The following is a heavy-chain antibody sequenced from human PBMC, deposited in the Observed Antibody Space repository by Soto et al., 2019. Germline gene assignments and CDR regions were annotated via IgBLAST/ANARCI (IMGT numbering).Heavy chain of an antibody. V-gene: IGHV1-2*04. CDR3: ARGPYSSPPPNWFDP. Sequence: ASVKVSCKASGYTFTGYYMHWVRQAPGQGLEWMGWINPNSGGTNYAQKFQGWVTMTRDTSISTAYMELSRLRSDDTAVYYCARGPYSSPPPNWFDPWGQGTLVTVSS. J-gene: IGHJ5*02. D-gene: IGHD6-13*01. CDR2: INPNSGGT. CDR1: GYTFTGYY.